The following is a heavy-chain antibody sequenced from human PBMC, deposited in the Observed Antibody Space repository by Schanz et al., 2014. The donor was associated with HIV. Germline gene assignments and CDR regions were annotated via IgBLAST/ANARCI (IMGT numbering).Heavy chain of an antibody. D-gene: IGHD2-15*01. J-gene: IGHJ4*02. CDR2: IGGTNT. CDR3: AKRGPVAWDYFDS. Sequence: VQLVESGGGVVQPGRSLRLSCAASGFTFRNYGMSWVRQAPGKGLEWVATIGGTNTHYAESVEGRFTISRDNSQDTLFLQMNRLRVEDTAVYYCAKRGPVAWDYFDSWGQGTLVTVSS. CDR1: GFTFRNYG. V-gene: IGHV3-23*04.